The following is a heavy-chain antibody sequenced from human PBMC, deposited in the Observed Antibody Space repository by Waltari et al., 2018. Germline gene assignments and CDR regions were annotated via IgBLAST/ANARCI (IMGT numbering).Heavy chain of an antibody. CDR2: VDPEDGET. V-gene: IGHV1-69-2*01. CDR1: GYTFTDYY. D-gene: IGHD3-10*01. J-gene: IGHJ4*02. Sequence: EVQLVQSGAEVKKPGATVQISCKASGYTFTDYYMHWVQQAPGKGLEWMGRVDPEDGETIYAEKFQGRVTITADTSTDTAYMELSSLRSEDTAVYYCATAPRLLLWFGQTSDYWGQGTLVTVSS. CDR3: ATAPRLLLWFGQTSDY.